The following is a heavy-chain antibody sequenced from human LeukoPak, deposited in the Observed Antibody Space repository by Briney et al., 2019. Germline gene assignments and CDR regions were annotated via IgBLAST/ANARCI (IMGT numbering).Heavy chain of an antibody. CDR3: ARDYSGTYSYYFDY. CDR1: GFTFSTYG. J-gene: IGHJ4*02. Sequence: GGSLRLSCAASGFTFSTYGMSWVRQAPGRGLEWVSGINWNGDSTGYADSVKGRFTISRDNAKNSLYLRMNSLRAEDTALYYCARDYSGTYSYYFDYWGQGTLVTVSS. V-gene: IGHV3-20*04. CDR2: INWNGDST. D-gene: IGHD1-26*01.